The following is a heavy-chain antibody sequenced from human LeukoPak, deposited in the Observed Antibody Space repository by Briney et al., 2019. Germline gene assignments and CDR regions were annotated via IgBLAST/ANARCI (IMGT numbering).Heavy chain of an antibody. CDR2: ISGSGGST. Sequence: GSLILSCAASGFTFSSYAMRWVRQAPGKGLEWVSAISGSGGSTYYADSVKGRFTISRDNSKNTLYLQMNSLRAEDTAVYYCARRNIAAAALDYWGQGTLVTVSS. D-gene: IGHD6-13*01. V-gene: IGHV3-23*01. J-gene: IGHJ4*02. CDR1: GFTFSSYA. CDR3: ARRNIAAAALDY.